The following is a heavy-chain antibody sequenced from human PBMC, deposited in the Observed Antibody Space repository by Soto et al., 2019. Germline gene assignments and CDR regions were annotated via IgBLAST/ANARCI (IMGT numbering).Heavy chain of an antibody. CDR1: GFSLSTSGVG. Sequence: QITLKESGPTLVKPTQTLTLTCTFSGFSLSTSGVGVGWIRQPPGKALEWLALIYWDDDKRYSPSLKSRLTITKDTSKNQVVLTMTNMDPVDTATYYCAHTLYGSGSYYSGVDAFDIWGHGTMVTVSS. V-gene: IGHV2-5*02. CDR2: IYWDDDK. D-gene: IGHD3-10*01. CDR3: AHTLYGSGSYYSGVDAFDI. J-gene: IGHJ3*02.